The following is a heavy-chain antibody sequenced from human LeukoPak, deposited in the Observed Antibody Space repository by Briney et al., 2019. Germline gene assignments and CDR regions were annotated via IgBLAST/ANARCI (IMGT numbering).Heavy chain of an antibody. CDR3: ARAKALIVVVPAAYYFDY. V-gene: IGHV4-38-2*01. CDR1: GYSISSGYY. J-gene: IGHJ4*02. Sequence: SSESLSLTCAVSGYSISSGYYWGWIRPPPGEGLEGIGIIYHSGSTYYNPSLKSRVTISVDTSKNQLSLKLSSVTAADTAVYYCARAKALIVVVPAAYYFDYWGEGTLVSVSS. CDR2: IYHSGST. D-gene: IGHD2-2*01.